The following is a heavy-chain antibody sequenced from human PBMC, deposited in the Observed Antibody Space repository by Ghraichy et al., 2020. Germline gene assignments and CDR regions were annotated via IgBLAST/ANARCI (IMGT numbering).Heavy chain of an antibody. CDR1: GFIFSSYA. D-gene: IGHD3-10*01. CDR3: ARSPLWFGEYYDFYMDV. J-gene: IGHJ6*03. Sequence: GGSLRLSCAASGFIFSSYAMSWVRQAPGKGLEWVSSISGSGLTTHYADSAKGRFTMSRDNSKHTVSLEMNTLRADDTAVYYCARSPLWFGEYYDFYMDVWGEGTTVTVSS. V-gene: IGHV3-23*01. CDR2: ISGSGLTT.